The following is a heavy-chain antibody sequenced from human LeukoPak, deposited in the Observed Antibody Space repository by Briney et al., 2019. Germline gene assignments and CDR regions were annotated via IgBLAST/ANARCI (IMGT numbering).Heavy chain of an antibody. Sequence: TGGSLRLSCAASGFTFSSYSMNWVRQAPGKGLEWVSYISSSSSTIYYADSVKGRFTISRDNAKNSLYLQMNSLRAEDTAVYYCARDRRHILQLAPFDYWGQGTLVTVSS. V-gene: IGHV3-48*01. CDR3: ARDRRHILQLAPFDY. D-gene: IGHD2-2*01. CDR2: ISSSSSTI. J-gene: IGHJ4*02. CDR1: GFTFSSYS.